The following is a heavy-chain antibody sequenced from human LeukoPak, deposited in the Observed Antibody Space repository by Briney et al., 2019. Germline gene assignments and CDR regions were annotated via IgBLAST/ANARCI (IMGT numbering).Heavy chain of an antibody. D-gene: IGHD4-17*01. V-gene: IGHV5-51*01. CDR1: GFYFGDYW. Sequence: GESLKISCKGSGFYFGDYWIGWVRQMPGKGLEWMGIIYPGESDTRYSPSFQGQVTISADKSITTAYLQWSSLKSLDTAMYYCARQAPYGDYTAFDIWGQGTMVTISS. CDR3: ARQAPYGDYTAFDI. CDR2: IYPGESDT. J-gene: IGHJ3*02.